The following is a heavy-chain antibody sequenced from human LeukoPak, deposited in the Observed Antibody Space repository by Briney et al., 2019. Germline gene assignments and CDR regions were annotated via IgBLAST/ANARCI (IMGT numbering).Heavy chain of an antibody. CDR2: INHSGST. Sequence: PSETLSLTCTVSGASISSYYWSWIRQPPGKGLEWIGEINHSGSTNYNPSLKSRVTISVDTSKNQFSLKLSSVTAADTAVYYCARGRPVLSRYDYVWGSYRSHFGYWGQGTLVTVSS. J-gene: IGHJ4*02. D-gene: IGHD3-16*02. CDR3: ARGRPVLSRYDYVWGSYRSHFGY. CDR1: GASISSYY. V-gene: IGHV4-34*01.